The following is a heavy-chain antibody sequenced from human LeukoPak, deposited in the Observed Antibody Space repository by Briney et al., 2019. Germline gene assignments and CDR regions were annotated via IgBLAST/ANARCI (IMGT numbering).Heavy chain of an antibody. V-gene: IGHV4-34*01. CDR2: INHSGST. Sequence: SETLSLTCAVYGGSFSVYYWSWIRQPPGKGLEWIGEINHSGSTNYNPSLKSRVTISVDTSKNQFSLKLSSVTAADTAVYYCASVVLTMVRGPIGYWGQGTLVTVSS. CDR1: GGSFSVYY. CDR3: ASVVLTMVRGPIGY. D-gene: IGHD3-10*01. J-gene: IGHJ4*02.